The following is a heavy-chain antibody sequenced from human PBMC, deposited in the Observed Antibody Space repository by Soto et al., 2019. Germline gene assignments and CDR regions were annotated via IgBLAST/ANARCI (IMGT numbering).Heavy chain of an antibody. J-gene: IGHJ4*02. CDR3: AKDATAGVYYFDY. CDR2: ITGGGGST. Sequence: EVQLLESGGGLVQPGGSLILSCAASGFSFSTDAMSWVRQAPGKGLQWVSAITGGGGSTYYAASVKGRFTISRANSKHTRYLQMNSLSAEDPAVYYCAKDATAGVYYFDYWGQGTLVTVSS. D-gene: IGHD2-21*02. CDR1: GFSFSTDA. V-gene: IGHV3-23*01.